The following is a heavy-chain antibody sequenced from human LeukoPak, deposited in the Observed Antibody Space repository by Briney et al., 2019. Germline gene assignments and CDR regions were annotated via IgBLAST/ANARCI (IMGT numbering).Heavy chain of an antibody. J-gene: IGHJ4*02. V-gene: IGHV4-4*07. Sequence: PSETLSLTCSVSGGSISIYYWSWIRQPAGKGLEWIGRIYTSGSTNYNPSLKSRVIMSVDTSRNQLSLKLTSLTAADTAVYYCAKNMVRGVIMSSSFDYWGQGTLVTVSS. CDR2: IYTSGST. CDR3: AKNMVRGVIMSSSFDY. D-gene: IGHD3-10*01. CDR1: GGSISIYY.